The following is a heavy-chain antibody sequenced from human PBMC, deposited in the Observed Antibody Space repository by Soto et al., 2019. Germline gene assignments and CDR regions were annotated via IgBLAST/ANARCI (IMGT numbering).Heavy chain of an antibody. D-gene: IGHD3-3*01. CDR1: GYTFTSYD. J-gene: IGHJ6*02. Sequence: ASVKVSCKASGYTFTSYDINWVRQATGQGLEWMGWMNPNSGNTGYAQKFQGRVTMTRNTSISTAYMELSSLRSEDTAVYYCARGTLTIFGVVPYYYYGMDAWGQGTTVTVSS. CDR3: ARGTLTIFGVVPYYYYGMDA. V-gene: IGHV1-8*01. CDR2: MNPNSGNT.